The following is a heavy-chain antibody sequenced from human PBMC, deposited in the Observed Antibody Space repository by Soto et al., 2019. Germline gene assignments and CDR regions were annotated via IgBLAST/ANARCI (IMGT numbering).Heavy chain of an antibody. V-gene: IGHV1-18*01. CDR2: FNLYNGDT. CDR3: ARDRFGELPN. Sequence: QVQLVQSGSEVKKSGASVRVSCRASGFTFTTSGVTWVRQAPGQGLEWMGWFNLYNGDTNYAQKFQGRVTMTTDASTTTAYMERRSLRSDDTAMYYCARDRFGELPNWGQGTRVTVSS. J-gene: IGHJ4*02. CDR1: GFTFTTSG. D-gene: IGHD3-16*01.